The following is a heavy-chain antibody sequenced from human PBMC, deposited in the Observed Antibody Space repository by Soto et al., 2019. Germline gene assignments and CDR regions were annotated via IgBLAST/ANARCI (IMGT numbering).Heavy chain of an antibody. V-gene: IGHV4-30-4*01. CDR1: GASIYNGGYF. CDR3: ARHNYDSSGTAVDV. Sequence: SETLSLTCSVSGASIYNGGYFWSWIRQSPGKGLESIGYIYYSGSTYYNPSLKSRVTISVDTSKIQFSLNLSSVTAADTAVYYCARHNYDSSGTAVDVWGQGTTVT. D-gene: IGHD3-22*01. CDR2: IYYSGST. J-gene: IGHJ6*02.